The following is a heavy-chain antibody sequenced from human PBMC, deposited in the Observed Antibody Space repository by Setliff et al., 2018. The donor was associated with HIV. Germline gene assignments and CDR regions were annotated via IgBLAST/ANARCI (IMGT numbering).Heavy chain of an antibody. J-gene: IGHJ4*02. V-gene: IGHV1-46*01. CDR3: VRRESDYGTKAGFRY. D-gene: IGHD4-17*01. CDR1: GYIFSNYY. Sequence: GASVKVSCKPSGYIFSNYYLHWVRQGPGQGLEWMGLINPSGAGTSYAQKFEGRVTMTRDTSTDTVYMELSSLKSDDTAVYYCVRRESDYGTKAGFRYWGQGTLVTV. CDR2: INPSGAGT.